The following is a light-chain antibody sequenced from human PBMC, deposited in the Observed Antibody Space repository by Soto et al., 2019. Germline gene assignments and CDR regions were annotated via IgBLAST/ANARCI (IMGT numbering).Light chain of an antibody. CDR2: EVR. J-gene: IGLJ3*02. CDR3: SAYTARSTLV. Sequence: QSVLTQPASVSGSAGQSITISCSGTMRDVGAYNLVSWYQQHPGTAPKLIIYEVRNRPSGISYRLSGSRSGNTASLTISGLQSEDEGDYYCSAYTARSTLVFGGGTKLTVL. CDR1: MRDVGAYNL. V-gene: IGLV2-14*01.